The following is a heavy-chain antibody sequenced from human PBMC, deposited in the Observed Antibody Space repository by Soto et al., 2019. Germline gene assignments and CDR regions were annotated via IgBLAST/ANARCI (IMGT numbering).Heavy chain of an antibody. V-gene: IGHV5-51*01. CDR1: GYSFTSYW. D-gene: IGHD3-3*01. CDR3: ARHYPTHFGRPYDAFDI. J-gene: IGHJ3*02. Sequence: GESLKISCKGSGYSFTSYWIGWVRQLPGKGLEWMGIIYPGDSDTRYSPSFQGQVTISADKSISTAYLQWSSLKASDTAMYYCARHYPTHFGRPYDAFDIWGQGTMVTVSS. CDR2: IYPGDSDT.